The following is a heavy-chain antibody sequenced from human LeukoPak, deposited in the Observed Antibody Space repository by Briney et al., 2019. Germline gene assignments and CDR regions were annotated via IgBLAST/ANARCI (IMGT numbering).Heavy chain of an antibody. J-gene: IGHJ4*02. CDR2: ISGSGTYI. V-gene: IGHV3-21*01. Sequence: GGSLRLSXAASGFTFSSYSMNWVRQAPGKGLEWVSAISGSGTYIYYADSVKGRFTISRDNAKNSLYLQMNSLRAEDTAVYYCARDSHGLLWFGERPVYWGQRTLVTVSS. CDR3: ARDSHGLLWFGERPVY. D-gene: IGHD3-10*01. CDR1: GFTFSSYS.